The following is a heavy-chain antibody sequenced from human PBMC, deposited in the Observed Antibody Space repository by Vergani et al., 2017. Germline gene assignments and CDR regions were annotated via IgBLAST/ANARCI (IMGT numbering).Heavy chain of an antibody. V-gene: IGHV3-23*01. Sequence: EVQLLQSGGGVIQPGGSVRLSCAASGFTFSACPMTWVRQAPGKGLEWVAAISARYPSTYYADSVKGRFTISRDNCKNMLYIQMNSLRAEDTAVYYCAGLSYNTTPYLQGGYDCWGQGTLVSVSS. CDR1: GFTFSACP. CDR3: AGLSYNTTPYLQGGYDC. D-gene: IGHD2/OR15-2a*01. CDR2: ISARYPST. J-gene: IGHJ4*02.